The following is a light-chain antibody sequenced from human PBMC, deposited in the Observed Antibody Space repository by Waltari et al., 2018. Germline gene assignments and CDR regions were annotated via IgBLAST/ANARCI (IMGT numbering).Light chain of an antibody. CDR3: QHRDNWLFT. CDR1: QGISTY. Sequence: EIVLTQSPVILSSSPGERATLSCRASQGISTYLAWYQQRPGQAPRLLISDASFRASGVPARFRGSGSGTDFTLTISHLEPEDFAFYFCQHRDNWLFTFGPGTKVDIK. V-gene: IGKV3D-11*01. CDR2: DAS. J-gene: IGKJ3*01.